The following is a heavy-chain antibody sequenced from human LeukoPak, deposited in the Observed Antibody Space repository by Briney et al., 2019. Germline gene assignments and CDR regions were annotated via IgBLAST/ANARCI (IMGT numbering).Heavy chain of an antibody. CDR1: GFTFSDYY. Sequence: GGSLRLSCAASGFTFSDYYMSWIRQAPGKGLEWVSYISSSGNIIYYADSVKGRFTICRDNAKNSLYLQLNSLRAEDTAVYYCARDQVGATPYYYYCMDVWGKGTTVTVSS. CDR2: ISSSGNII. J-gene: IGHJ6*03. CDR3: ARDQVGATPYYYYCMDV. D-gene: IGHD1-26*01. V-gene: IGHV3-11*04.